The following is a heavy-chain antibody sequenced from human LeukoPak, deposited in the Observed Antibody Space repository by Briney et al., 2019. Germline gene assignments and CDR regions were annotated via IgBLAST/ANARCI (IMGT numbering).Heavy chain of an antibody. CDR1: GFTFSSYG. D-gene: IGHD5-12*01. CDR3: AKGFSGYDD. Sequence: PGGSLRLSCAASGFTFSSYGMHWVRQAPGKGLEWVSSISSSSSYIYYADSVKGRFTISRDNAKNSLYLQMNSLRVEDSALYYCAKGFSGYDDWGQGSLVTVSS. V-gene: IGHV3-21*04. J-gene: IGHJ4*02. CDR2: ISSSSSYI.